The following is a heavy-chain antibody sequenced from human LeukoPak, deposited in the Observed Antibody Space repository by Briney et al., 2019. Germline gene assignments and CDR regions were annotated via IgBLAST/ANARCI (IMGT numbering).Heavy chain of an antibody. Sequence: SGGSLRLSCAASGFTFSDYNINWVRQAPGKGLEWVSSISSSSSYIYYADSVKGRFTISRDNAKKSLYLQMNSLRAEDTAVYYCARDGDIVVVPAAIQRNYYYYGMDVWGKGTTVTVSS. CDR1: GFTFSDYN. D-gene: IGHD2-2*01. CDR3: ARDGDIVVVPAAIQRNYYYYGMDV. V-gene: IGHV3-21*01. CDR2: ISSSSSYI. J-gene: IGHJ6*04.